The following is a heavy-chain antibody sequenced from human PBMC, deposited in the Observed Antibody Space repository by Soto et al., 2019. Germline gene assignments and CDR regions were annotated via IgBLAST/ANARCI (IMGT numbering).Heavy chain of an antibody. CDR2: IKMDASEK. Sequence: GGSLRLSCAAPGFTFGSYWMSWVGQAPGKGREWLATIKMDASEKKYVDSVKGRFAMSRDNAKNSPYLQMDSLRAEDTGVYYCASDSGYGAGASVNQHLDFWGQGTLVTVSS. D-gene: IGHD3-10*01. J-gene: IGHJ4*02. CDR3: ASDSGYGAGASVNQHLDF. V-gene: IGHV3-7*01. CDR1: GFTFGSYW.